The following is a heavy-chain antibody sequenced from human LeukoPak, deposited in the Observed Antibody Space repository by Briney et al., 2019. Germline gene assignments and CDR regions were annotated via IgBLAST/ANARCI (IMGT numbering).Heavy chain of an antibody. D-gene: IGHD3-3*01. V-gene: IGHV3-23*01. CDR3: AKDPNFVVFGVLEDY. Sequence: GGSLRLSCAASGFTFSSYAMSWVRQAPGKGLEWVSAISGSGGSTYYADSVKGRFTISRDSSKNTLYLQMNSLRAEDTAVYYCAKDPNFVVFGVLEDYWGQGTLVTVSS. J-gene: IGHJ4*02. CDR2: ISGSGGST. CDR1: GFTFSSYA.